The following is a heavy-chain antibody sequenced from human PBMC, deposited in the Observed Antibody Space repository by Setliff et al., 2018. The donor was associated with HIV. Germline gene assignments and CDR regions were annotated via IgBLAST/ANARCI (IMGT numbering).Heavy chain of an antibody. CDR1: GFLFGNSW. V-gene: IGHV3-7*01. CDR3: ARDQDWAFDY. J-gene: IGHJ4*02. CDR2: MNQDGSTK. Sequence: PGGSLRLSCVASGFLFGNSWMVWVRHTPGTGLEWVAVMNQDGSTKNYVDSAKGRFTISRDNAKNSVYLQVNSLRVEDTAMYYCARDQDWAFDYWGQGTLVTVSS. D-gene: IGHD3-9*01.